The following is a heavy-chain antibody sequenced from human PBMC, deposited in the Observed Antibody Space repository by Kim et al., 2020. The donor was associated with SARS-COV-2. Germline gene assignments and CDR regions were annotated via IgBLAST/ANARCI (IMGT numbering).Heavy chain of an antibody. Sequence: GGSLRLSCAASGFTFSSYAIYWVRQAPGKGLAWVSSISTSGNTIYSASLMERLSISTSDYTETPLLQLINLMGDDKAADYCSGGRWAPWGHGNLVPGSS. CDR1: GFTFSSYA. J-gene: IGHJ2*01. V-gene: IGHV3-23*01. CDR2: ISTSGNT. CDR3: SGGRWAP. D-gene: IGHD3-16*01.